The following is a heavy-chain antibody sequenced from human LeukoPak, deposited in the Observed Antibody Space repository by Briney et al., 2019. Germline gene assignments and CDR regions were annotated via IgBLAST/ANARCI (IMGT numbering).Heavy chain of an antibody. J-gene: IGHJ4*02. Sequence: GASVKVSCKASGGTFSSYAISWVRQAPGQGLEWMGGIIPIFGTANYAQKFQGRVTITADESTSTAYMELSSLRSEDTAVYYCAGDRDPNTIFGVVITNFDYWGQGTLVTVSS. CDR1: GGTFSSYA. CDR2: IIPIFGTA. D-gene: IGHD3-3*01. CDR3: AGDRDPNTIFGVVITNFDY. V-gene: IGHV1-69*13.